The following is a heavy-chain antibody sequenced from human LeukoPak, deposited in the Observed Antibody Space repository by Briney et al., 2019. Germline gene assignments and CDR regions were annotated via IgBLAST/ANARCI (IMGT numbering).Heavy chain of an antibody. J-gene: IGHJ4*02. CDR1: GFTVRNHW. D-gene: IGHD6-6*01. Sequence: GGSLRLSCAASGFTVRNHWMHWVRQTQGKGLVLVSRISSDGSSTTYADSVKGRFTISRDNAKNTLYLQMNNLRAEDTAMYYCARDQRVTGRPDIDYWGQGTLVIVSS. V-gene: IGHV3-74*03. CDR2: ISSDGSST. CDR3: ARDQRVTGRPDIDY.